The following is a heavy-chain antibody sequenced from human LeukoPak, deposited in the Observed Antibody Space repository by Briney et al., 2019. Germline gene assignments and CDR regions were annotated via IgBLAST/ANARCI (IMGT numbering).Heavy chain of an antibody. D-gene: IGHD4-17*01. V-gene: IGHV4-59*01. CDR2: IYYSGST. CDR1: GGSISSYY. Sequence: SKTLSLTCTVSGGSISSYYWSWIRQPPGKGLESIGYIYYSGSTNYNPSLKSRVTISVDTSKNQFSLKLSSVTAADTAVYYCARGRTVTTDYWGQGTLVTVSS. J-gene: IGHJ4*02. CDR3: ARGRTVTTDY.